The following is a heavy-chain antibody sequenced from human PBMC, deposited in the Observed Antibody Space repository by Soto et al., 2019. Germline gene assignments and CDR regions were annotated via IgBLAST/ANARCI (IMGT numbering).Heavy chain of an antibody. D-gene: IGHD3-10*01. CDR3: ARWGVNYYGSGSYDWFDP. V-gene: IGHV1-69*01. CDR2: IIPIFGTA. J-gene: IGHJ5*02. Sequence: QVQLVQSGAEVKKPGSSVKVSCKASGGTFSSYATSWVRQAPGQGLEWMGGIIPIFGTANYAQKFQGRVTITADESTSTAYMELSSLRSEDTAVYYCARWGVNYYGSGSYDWFDPWGQGTLVTVSS. CDR1: GGTFSSYA.